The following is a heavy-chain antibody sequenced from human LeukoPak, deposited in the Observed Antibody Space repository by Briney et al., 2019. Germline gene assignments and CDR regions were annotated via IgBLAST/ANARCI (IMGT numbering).Heavy chain of an antibody. Sequence: GGSLRLSCAVSGFTFRNYLMHWVRQAPGQGLVWVSRINQDESKAYADSVRGRFTVSRDNAKNMLYLHLSGLRAEDTAVYFCGRGGGVIDLWGQGTTVIVSS. V-gene: IGHV3-74*01. D-gene: IGHD2-8*01. CDR3: GRGGGVIDL. CDR1: GFTFRNYL. CDR2: INQDESKA. J-gene: IGHJ3*01.